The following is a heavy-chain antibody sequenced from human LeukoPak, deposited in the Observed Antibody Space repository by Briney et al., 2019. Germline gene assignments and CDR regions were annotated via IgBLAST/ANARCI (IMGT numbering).Heavy chain of an antibody. CDR2: ITNGGGST. J-gene: IGHJ4*02. D-gene: IGHD3-22*01. V-gene: IGHV3-23*01. CDR3: AKGATSAYFSPLDS. CDR1: GFTFSNYA. Sequence: GGSLRLSCGASGFTFSNYAISWVRRAPGKGLEWVSGITNGGGSTNYADSVKVRFTISRDNAKNTLYLQMDSLRAEDTAIYYCAKGATSAYFSPLDSWGQGTLVTVSS.